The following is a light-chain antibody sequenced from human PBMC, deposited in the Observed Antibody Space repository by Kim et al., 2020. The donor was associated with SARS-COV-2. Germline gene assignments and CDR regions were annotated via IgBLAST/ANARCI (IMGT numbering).Light chain of an antibody. CDR1: KLGDKY. Sequence: SYELTQPPSVSMSPGQTASITCSGDKLGDKYACWYQQKPGQSPVLVIYQDNKRPSGIPERFSGSNSGNTATLTISGTQAMDEADYYCQAWDSSILYVFGT. CDR2: QDN. CDR3: QAWDSSILYV. J-gene: IGLJ1*01. V-gene: IGLV3-1*01.